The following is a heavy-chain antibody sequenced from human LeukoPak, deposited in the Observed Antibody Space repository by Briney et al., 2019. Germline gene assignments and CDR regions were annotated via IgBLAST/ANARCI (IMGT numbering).Heavy chain of an antibody. J-gene: IGHJ4*02. D-gene: IGHD6-19*01. Sequence: GGALRLSCAASGFTFSSYEMNWVRQAPGKGLEWVSYISCSGSTIYYADSVKGRLTISRDNAKNSLYLQMNSLRAEDTAVYYCGGDYSSGWDLDYWGQGTLVTVSS. CDR2: ISCSGSTI. V-gene: IGHV3-48*03. CDR1: GFTFSSYE. CDR3: GGDYSSGWDLDY.